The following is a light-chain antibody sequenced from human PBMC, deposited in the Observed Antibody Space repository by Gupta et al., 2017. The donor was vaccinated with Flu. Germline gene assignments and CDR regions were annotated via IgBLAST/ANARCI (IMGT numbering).Light chain of an antibody. J-gene: IGLJ1*01. CDR2: EVT. Sequence: GQSVAISCTGTSSDVGAYNYVAWYQQHPGKDPKLMIDEVTTRPSGVPDRFSGSKSGNTASLTIAGRQAEDEDDYYCGSYAGSRAFGTGTKVTVL. V-gene: IGLV2-11*03. CDR1: SSDVGAYNY. CDR3: GSYAGSRA.